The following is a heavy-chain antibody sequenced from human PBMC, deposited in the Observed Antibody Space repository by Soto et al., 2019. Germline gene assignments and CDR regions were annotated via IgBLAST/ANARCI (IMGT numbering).Heavy chain of an antibody. CDR2: LYSSGNT. V-gene: IGHV4-4*07. CDR1: GASITSYG. D-gene: IGHD4-17*01. J-gene: IGHJ4*02. CDR3: ARAITGATKVVTPYYFDY. Sequence: PSETLSLTCSVSGASITSYGWSWIRQPAGKGLEWIGRLYSSGNTNDNPSFKSRVTMSADTSKNQFSLKLSSVTAADTAVYYCARAITGATKVVTPYYFDYWGQGTLVTVSS.